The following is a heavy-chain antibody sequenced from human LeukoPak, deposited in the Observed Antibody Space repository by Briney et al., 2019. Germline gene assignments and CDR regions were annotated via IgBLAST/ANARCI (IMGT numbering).Heavy chain of an antibody. CDR3: VSGYSSSLKIDY. Sequence: GESLQTSFKGSGYRFTSYWLGWGRPMPGKGLGWTGSIYSGGSDTRHSPSLQGQVTISADKSISTAYLQMSSLKAPRTAMYYCVSGYSSSLKIDYWGEGTLVTVSS. D-gene: IGHD6-13*01. J-gene: IGHJ4*02. V-gene: IGHV5-51*01. CDR2: IYSGGSDT. CDR1: GYRFTSYW.